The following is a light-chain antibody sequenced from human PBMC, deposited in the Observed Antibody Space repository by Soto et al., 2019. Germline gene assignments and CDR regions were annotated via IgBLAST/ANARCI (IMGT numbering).Light chain of an antibody. CDR3: CSYTSSSTESV. CDR2: EGS. CDR1: SSDVGAYNL. V-gene: IGLV2-14*02. J-gene: IGLJ1*01. Sequence: QSVLTQPASVSGSPEQSITISCTGTSSDVGAYNLVSWYQQHPGKAPRLIIYEGSKRPSGISHRFSGSKSDNTASLTISGLRAEDEAHYHCCSYTSSSTESVFGTGTKVTVL.